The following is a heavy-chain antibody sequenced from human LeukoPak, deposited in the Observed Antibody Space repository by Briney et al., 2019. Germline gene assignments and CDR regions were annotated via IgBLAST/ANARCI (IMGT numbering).Heavy chain of an antibody. V-gene: IGHV1-46*01. D-gene: IGHD3-10*01. CDR2: INPSGGST. CDR3: AITFGGSDGYFDY. J-gene: IGHJ4*02. CDR1: GYTFTSYY. Sequence: GASVKVSCKASGYTFTSYYMHWVRQAPGQGLEWMGIINPSGGSTSYAQKFQGRVTMTTDTSTSTAYMELRSLRSDDTAVYYCAITFGGSDGYFDYWGQGTLVTVSS.